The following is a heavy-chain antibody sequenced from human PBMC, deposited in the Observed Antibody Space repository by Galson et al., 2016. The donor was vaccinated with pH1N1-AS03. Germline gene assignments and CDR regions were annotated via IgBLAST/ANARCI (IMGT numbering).Heavy chain of an antibody. CDR3: ARWSNDYGSY. CDR1: GYSFPSHW. Sequence: QSGAEVKKPGESLKISCKGSGYSFPSHWNAWVRQMPGKGLEWMGIIYPSDSDTRYNSSFQGQVTISADTSISTAYLQWNSLKASDTAIYYCARWSNDYGSYWGQGTLVTVSS. CDR2: IYPSDSDT. J-gene: IGHJ4*02. D-gene: IGHD4-17*01. V-gene: IGHV5-51*01.